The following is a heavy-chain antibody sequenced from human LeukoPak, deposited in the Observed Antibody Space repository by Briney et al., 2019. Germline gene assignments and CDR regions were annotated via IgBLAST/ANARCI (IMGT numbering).Heavy chain of an antibody. CDR2: IRYSGRS. CDR1: DDSISRDF. D-gene: IGHD6-19*01. V-gene: IGHV4-59*01. Sequence: SETLSLTCTASDDSISRDFWTWIRQPSGKGLEWIGYIRYSGRSEYNPSLKSRVTISIQTSKNQFPLKLTAVTAADTAIYYCARLPDVSGWPFDYWGQGILVTVSS. CDR3: ARLPDVSGWPFDY. J-gene: IGHJ4*02.